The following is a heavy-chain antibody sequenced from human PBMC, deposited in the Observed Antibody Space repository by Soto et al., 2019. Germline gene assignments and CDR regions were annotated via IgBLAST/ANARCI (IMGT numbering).Heavy chain of an antibody. D-gene: IGHD3-3*01. CDR3: ARGYDFWSGYFPYFDY. V-gene: IGHV4-30-2*01. Sequence: PSETLSLTCAVSGGSISSGGYSWSWIRQPPGKGLEWIGYIYHSGSTYYNPSLKSRVTISVDRSKNQFSLKLSSVTAADTAVYYCARGYDFWSGYFPYFDYWGQGTLVTVSS. CDR2: IYHSGST. CDR1: GGSISSGGYS. J-gene: IGHJ4*02.